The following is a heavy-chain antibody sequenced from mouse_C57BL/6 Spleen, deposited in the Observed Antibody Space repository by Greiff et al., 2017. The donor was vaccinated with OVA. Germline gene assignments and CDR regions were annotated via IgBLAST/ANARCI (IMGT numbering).Heavy chain of an antibody. V-gene: IGHV1-81*01. J-gene: IGHJ3*01. CDR3: ARSGDYDIGPFAY. CDR2: IYPRSGNT. CDR1: GYTFTSYG. Sequence: VQLQQSGAELARPGASVKLSCKASGYTFTSYGICWVKQRTGQGLEWIGEIYPRSGNTYYNEKFKGKATLTADKSSSTAYMELRSLTSEDSAVYFCARSGDYDIGPFAYWGQGTLVTVSA. D-gene: IGHD2-4*01.